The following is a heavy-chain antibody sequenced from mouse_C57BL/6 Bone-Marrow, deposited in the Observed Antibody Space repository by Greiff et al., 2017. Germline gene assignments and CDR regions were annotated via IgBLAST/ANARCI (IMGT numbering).Heavy chain of an antibody. CDR1: GYSITSDY. V-gene: IGHV3-8*01. Sequence: EVQLQQSGPGLAKPSQTLSLTCSVTGYSITSDYWNWFRKFPGNKLEYMGYISYSGSTYYNPSLKSRISLTRNTSKNPYYLQWNSVTTEDTATYYCARGGDPSYWYFDVWGTGTTVTVSS. CDR2: ISYSGST. CDR3: ARGGDPSYWYFDV. J-gene: IGHJ1*03. D-gene: IGHD2-13*01.